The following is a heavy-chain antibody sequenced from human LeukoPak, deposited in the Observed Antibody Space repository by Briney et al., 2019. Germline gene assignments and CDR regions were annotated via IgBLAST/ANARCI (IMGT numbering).Heavy chain of an antibody. D-gene: IGHD2-15*01. Sequence: SVKVSCKASGGTFSSYAISWVRQAPGQGLEWMGGIIPIFGTANYAQKFQGRVTITTDESASTAYMELSSLRSEDTAVYYCARVTSCSGGSCYSGSYYYYYMDVWGKGTTVTVSS. CDR3: ARVTSCSGGSCYSGSYYYYYMDV. CDR2: IIPIFGTA. CDR1: GGTFSSYA. V-gene: IGHV1-69*05. J-gene: IGHJ6*03.